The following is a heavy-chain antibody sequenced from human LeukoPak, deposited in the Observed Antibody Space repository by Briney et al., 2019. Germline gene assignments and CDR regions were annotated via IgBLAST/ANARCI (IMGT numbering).Heavy chain of an antibody. CDR2: IYTSGST. Sequence: SQTLSLTCTVSGGSISSGSYYWSWIRQPAGKGLEWIGRIYTSGSTNYNPSLKSRVTMSVDTSKNQFSLKLSSVTAADTAVYYCARGALSPLLEWLSPFDYWGQGTLVTVSS. CDR1: GGSISSGSYY. D-gene: IGHD3-3*01. J-gene: IGHJ4*02. CDR3: ARGALSPLLEWLSPFDY. V-gene: IGHV4-61*02.